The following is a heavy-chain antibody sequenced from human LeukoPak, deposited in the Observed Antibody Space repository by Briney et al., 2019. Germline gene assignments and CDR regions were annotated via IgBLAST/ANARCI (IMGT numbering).Heavy chain of an antibody. CDR3: ARSHSGSSRNWFDP. V-gene: IGHV3-48*03. D-gene: IGHD1-26*01. J-gene: IGHJ5*02. CDR2: ISSSGRTT. CDR1: GFTFSSYE. Sequence: GGSLRLSCAASGFTFSSYEMNWVRQAPGKGLERVSYISSSGRTTYYADFVKGRFTISRDNAKNSLYLQMNSLRAEDTAVYYCARSHSGSSRNWFDPWGQGTLVTVSS.